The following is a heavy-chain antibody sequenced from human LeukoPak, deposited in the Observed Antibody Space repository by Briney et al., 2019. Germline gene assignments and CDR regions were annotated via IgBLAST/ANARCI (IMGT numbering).Heavy chain of an antibody. J-gene: IGHJ4*02. CDR3: ASSYDSSGYHLFY. V-gene: IGHV1-2*02. Sequence: ASVKVSCKASGYTFTGYYMHWVRQAPGQGLEWMGWINPNSGGTNYAQKFQGRVTMTRDTSISTAYMELSRLRSDDTAVYYCASSYDSSGYHLFYWGQGTLVTVSS. CDR1: GYTFTGYY. D-gene: IGHD3-22*01. CDR2: INPNSGGT.